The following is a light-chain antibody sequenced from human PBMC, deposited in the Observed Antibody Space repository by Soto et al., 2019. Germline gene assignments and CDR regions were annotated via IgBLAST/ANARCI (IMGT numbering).Light chain of an antibody. CDR1: QSISSY. Sequence: DIQMTQSPPSLSASVGDRVTITCRASQSISSYLNWYQQKPGKAPKLLIYAASSLQSGVPSRFSGSGSGTSFTLTISSLQPEDFATYYCQQLLSYPITFGQGTRL. V-gene: IGKV1-39*01. J-gene: IGKJ5*01. CDR2: AAS. CDR3: QQLLSYPIT.